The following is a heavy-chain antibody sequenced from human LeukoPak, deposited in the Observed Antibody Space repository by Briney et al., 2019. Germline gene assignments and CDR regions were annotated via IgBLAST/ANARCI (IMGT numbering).Heavy chain of an antibody. CDR3: ARYSPSTGYSSSWPLPWFDP. J-gene: IGHJ5*02. CDR1: GGTFSSYA. D-gene: IGHD6-13*01. CDR2: IIPIFGTA. Sequence: PLASVKVSCKASGGTFSSYAISWVRQAPGQGLEWMGGIIPIFGTANYAQKFQGRVTITTDECTRTAYMELSSLRSEDTAVYYCARYSPSTGYSSSWPLPWFDPWGQGTLVTVSS. V-gene: IGHV1-69*05.